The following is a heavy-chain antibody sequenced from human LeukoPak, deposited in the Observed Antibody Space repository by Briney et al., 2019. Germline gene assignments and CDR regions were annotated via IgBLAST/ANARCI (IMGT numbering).Heavy chain of an antibody. CDR2: IYHSGST. CDR1: GGSISSYY. Sequence: SETLSLTCTVSGGSISSYYWSWIRQPAGKGLEWIGYIYHSGSTYYNPSLKSRVTISVDRSKNQFSLKLSSVTAADTAVYYCARGGAGYYGSGKSNDYWGQGTLVTVSS. J-gene: IGHJ4*02. V-gene: IGHV4-59*12. D-gene: IGHD3-10*01. CDR3: ARGGAGYYGSGKSNDY.